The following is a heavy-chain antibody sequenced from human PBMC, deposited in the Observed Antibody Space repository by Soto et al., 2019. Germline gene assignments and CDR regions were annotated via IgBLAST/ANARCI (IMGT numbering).Heavy chain of an antibody. V-gene: IGHV4-34*01. CDR1: GGSFSGYY. J-gene: IGHJ5*02. Sequence: QVQLQQWGAGLLKPSETLSLTCAVYGGSFSGYYWSWIRQPPGKGLEWIGEINHSGSTNYNPSLKSRVTISVDTSKNQFSLKLSSVTAADTAVYYCARAPTVFGVVMGNWFDPWGQGTLVTVSS. D-gene: IGHD3-3*01. CDR3: ARAPTVFGVVMGNWFDP. CDR2: INHSGST.